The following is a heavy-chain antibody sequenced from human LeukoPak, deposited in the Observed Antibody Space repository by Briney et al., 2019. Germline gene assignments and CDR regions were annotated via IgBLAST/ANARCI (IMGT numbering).Heavy chain of an antibody. CDR1: GFTFSVYS. Sequence: GGSLRLSCAASGFTFSVYSMNWVRQPPGKGLEWVSYICGNSDTMYYTDSVKGRFTISRDNAKSPLFLQMYSLRAEDTAVYYCVTSAGHLDHWGQGTLVTVSS. V-gene: IGHV3-48*01. CDR2: ICGNSDTM. J-gene: IGHJ4*02. D-gene: IGHD1-14*01. CDR3: VTSAGHLDH.